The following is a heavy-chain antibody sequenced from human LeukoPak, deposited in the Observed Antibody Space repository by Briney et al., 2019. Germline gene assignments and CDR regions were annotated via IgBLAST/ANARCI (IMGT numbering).Heavy chain of an antibody. Sequence: PSETLSLTCAVYGGSFSGYYWSWIRQPPGKGLEWIGEINHSGSTNYNPSLKSRVTISVDTSKNQFSLKLSSVTAADTAVSYGARGLLWFGEGVANMDVWGKGTTVTISS. D-gene: IGHD3-10*01. J-gene: IGHJ6*03. CDR2: INHSGST. CDR1: GGSFSGYY. CDR3: ARGLLWFGEGVANMDV. V-gene: IGHV4-34*01.